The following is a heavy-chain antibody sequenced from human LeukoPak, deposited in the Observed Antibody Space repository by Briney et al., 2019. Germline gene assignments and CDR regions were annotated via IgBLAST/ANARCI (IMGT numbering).Heavy chain of an antibody. CDR2: ISGSGGST. V-gene: IGHV3-23*01. D-gene: IGHD6-6*01. J-gene: IGHJ4*02. CDR1: GFTFSSYA. Sequence: GGSLRLSCAASGFTFSSYAMSWVRQAPGKGLEWVSAISGSGGSTYYADSVKGRFTISGDNSKNTLYLQMNSLRAEDTAVYYCAKGVGAARPTRMVYFDYWGQGTLVTVSS. CDR3: AKGVGAARPTRMVYFDY.